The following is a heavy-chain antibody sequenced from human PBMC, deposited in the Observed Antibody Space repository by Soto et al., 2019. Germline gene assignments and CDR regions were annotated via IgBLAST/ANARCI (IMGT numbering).Heavy chain of an antibody. J-gene: IGHJ4*02. CDR1: GYTLTSYD. CDR3: ARDGSKIDGYGVQLGY. Sequence: QVQLVQSGAEVKKPGASVKVSCKASGYTLTSYDINWVRQATGQGLEWMGRMNPNSGDTGLAQKFQGRITMTRNTSITTAYMELSSLRSEDTAVYYCARDGSKIDGYGVQLGYWGQGTVVTVSS. V-gene: IGHV1-8*01. CDR2: MNPNSGDT. D-gene: IGHD4-17*01.